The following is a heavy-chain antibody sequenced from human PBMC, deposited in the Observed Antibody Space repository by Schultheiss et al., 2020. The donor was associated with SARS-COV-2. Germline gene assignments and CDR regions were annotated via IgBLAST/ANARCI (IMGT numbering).Heavy chain of an antibody. V-gene: IGHV3-49*04. Sequence: GGSLRLSCTTSGFTFGDYAMSWVRQAPGKGLEWVGFIRSKAYGGTTEYAASVKGRFTISRDDSKSITYLQMNSLRAEDTAVYYCARDIVVVPASYYYYGMDVWGQGTTVTVSS. J-gene: IGHJ6*02. CDR1: GFTFGDYA. CDR3: ARDIVVVPASYYYYGMDV. D-gene: IGHD2-2*01. CDR2: IRSKAYGGTT.